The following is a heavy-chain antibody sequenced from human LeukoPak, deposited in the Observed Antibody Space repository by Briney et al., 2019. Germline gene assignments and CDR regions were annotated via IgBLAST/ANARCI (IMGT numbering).Heavy chain of an antibody. CDR3: ARIASSGGYESDY. D-gene: IGHD1-26*01. V-gene: IGHV1-2*05. CDR1: GYTFTRYY. Sequence: APVKVSCKASGYTFTRYYMHWVRQAPGQGLEWRGGINPNSGGTNYAQKFQGRVTMTRDTSISTVYMELSRVRSDDTVVYYCARIASSGGYESDYRGPGILVTVSS. CDR2: INPNSGGT. J-gene: IGHJ4*02.